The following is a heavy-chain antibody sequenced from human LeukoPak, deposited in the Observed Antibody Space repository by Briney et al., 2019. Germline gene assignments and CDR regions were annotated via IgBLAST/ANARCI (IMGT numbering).Heavy chain of an antibody. V-gene: IGHV4-4*07. Sequence: SETLSLTCTVSGGSVSSYYWSWIRQPAGKGLEWIGRIYTSGSTNYNPSLKSRVTMSVDTSKNQFSLKLSSVTAADTAVYYCARANRWRQLPPDDYYYYYGMDVWGQGTTVTVSS. CDR1: GGSVSSYY. CDR2: IYTSGST. D-gene: IGHD2-15*01. J-gene: IGHJ6*02. CDR3: ARANRWRQLPPDDYYYYYGMDV.